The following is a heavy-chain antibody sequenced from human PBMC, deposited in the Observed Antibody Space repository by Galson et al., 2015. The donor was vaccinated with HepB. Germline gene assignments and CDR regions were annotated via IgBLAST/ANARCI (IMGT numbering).Heavy chain of an antibody. Sequence: SLRLSCAASGFTFSSYAMSWVRQAPGKGLEWVSAISGSGGSTYYADSVKGRFTISRDNSKNTLYLQMNSLRAEDTAVYYCAKSAPGRYLIAAADAWFDYWGQGTLVTVSS. CDR3: AKSAPGRYLIAAADAWFDY. V-gene: IGHV3-23*01. CDR2: ISGSGGST. CDR1: GFTFSSYA. D-gene: IGHD6-13*01. J-gene: IGHJ4*02.